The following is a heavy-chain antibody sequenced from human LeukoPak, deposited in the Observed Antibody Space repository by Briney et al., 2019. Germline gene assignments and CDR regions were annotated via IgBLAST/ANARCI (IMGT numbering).Heavy chain of an antibody. CDR3: VREKYCSGTSCYPLFDP. CDR2: ISYDGSNK. Sequence: PGGSLRLSCAASGFTFSSYAMHWVRQAPGKGLEWVAVISYDGSNKYYADSVKGRFTISRDNSKNTLYLQMNSPGAEDTAVYYCVREKYCSGTSCYPLFDPWGQGTLVTVSS. V-gene: IGHV3-30-3*01. J-gene: IGHJ5*02. D-gene: IGHD2-2*01. CDR1: GFTFSSYA.